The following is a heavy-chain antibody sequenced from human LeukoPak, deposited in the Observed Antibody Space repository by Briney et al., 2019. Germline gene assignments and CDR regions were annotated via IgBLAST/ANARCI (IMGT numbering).Heavy chain of an antibody. CDR2: ISGSGSGGST. Sequence: GGSLRLSCAASGFTFSSSAMSWVRQAPGKGLEWVSSISGSGSGGSTYYADSVKGRFTISRDNSKNTLYLQMNSLIAEDTAVYYCARDSIVGATTFDYWGQGTLVTVSS. J-gene: IGHJ4*02. D-gene: IGHD1-26*01. CDR3: ARDSIVGATTFDY. V-gene: IGHV3-23*01. CDR1: GFTFSSSA.